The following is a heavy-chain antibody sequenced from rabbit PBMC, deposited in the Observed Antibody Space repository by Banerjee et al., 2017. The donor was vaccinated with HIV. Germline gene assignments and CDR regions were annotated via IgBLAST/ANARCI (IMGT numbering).Heavy chain of an antibody. Sequence: QSLEESGGDLVKPGASLTLTCTASGFSFSSSYYMCWVRQAPGKGLEWIACIYAGSSGSTYYASWAKGRFTISKTSSTTVTLQMTSLTAADTATYFCARDYADSYYYFDLWGQGTLVTVS. V-gene: IGHV1S40*01. CDR2: IYAGSSGST. J-gene: IGHJ4*01. CDR1: GFSFSSSYY. D-gene: IGHD4-2*01. CDR3: ARDYADSYYYFDL.